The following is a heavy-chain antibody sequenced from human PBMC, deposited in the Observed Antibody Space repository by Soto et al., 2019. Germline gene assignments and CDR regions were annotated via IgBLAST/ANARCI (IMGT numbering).Heavy chain of an antibody. CDR1: GGTFSSYA. V-gene: IGHV1-69*13. D-gene: IGHD5-18*01. J-gene: IGHJ6*02. CDR3: VRGNTAMVTHYYYYGMDV. CDR2: IIPIFGTA. Sequence: SVKVSCKASGGTFSSYAISWVRQAPGQGLEWMGGIIPIFGTANYAQKFQGRVTITADESTSTAYMELSSLRSEDTAVYYFVRGNTAMVTHYYYYGMDVWGQGTTVTVS.